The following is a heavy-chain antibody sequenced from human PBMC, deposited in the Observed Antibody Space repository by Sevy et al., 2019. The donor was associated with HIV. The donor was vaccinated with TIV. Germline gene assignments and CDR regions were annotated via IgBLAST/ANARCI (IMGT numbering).Heavy chain of an antibody. CDR3: AKGYRYGLPIQYGMDV. J-gene: IGHJ6*02. V-gene: IGHV3-9*01. CDR2: ISWNSGSI. D-gene: IGHD5-18*01. Sequence: GGSLRLSCAASGFTFDDYAIYWVRQAPGKGLEWVSGISWNSGSIGYADSVKGRFTISRDNAKNSLYLQMNSLRPEDTALYYCAKGYRYGLPIQYGMDVWGHGTTVTVSS. CDR1: GFTFDDYA.